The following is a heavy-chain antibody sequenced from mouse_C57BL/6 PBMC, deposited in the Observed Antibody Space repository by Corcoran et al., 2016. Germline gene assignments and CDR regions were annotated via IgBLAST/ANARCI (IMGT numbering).Heavy chain of an antibody. V-gene: IGHV1-26*01. Sequence: EVQLQQSGPVLVKPGASVKMSCKASGYTFTDYYMNWVKQSHGKSLEWIGDINPNNGGTSYNQKFKGKATLTVDKSSSTAYMELRSLTSEDSAVYYCARGTTVVATSGGYAMDYWGQGTSVTVSS. J-gene: IGHJ4*01. D-gene: IGHD1-1*01. CDR1: GYTFTDYY. CDR2: INPNNGGT. CDR3: ARGTTVVATSGGYAMDY.